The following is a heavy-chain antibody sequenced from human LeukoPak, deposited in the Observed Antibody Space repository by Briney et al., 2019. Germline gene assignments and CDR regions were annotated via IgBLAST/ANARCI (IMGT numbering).Heavy chain of an antibody. CDR3: ARAVVGKEDLDY. CDR1: GFTFSSCA. D-gene: IGHD6-19*01. CDR2: ISGSGGST. Sequence: GGSLRLSCAASGFTFSSCAMSWVRQAPGKGLEWVSAISGSGGSTYYADSVKGRFTISRDNPKNTLYLQMDTLGAEDTAVYFCARAVVGKEDLDYWGQGTLVTVSS. V-gene: IGHV3-23*01. J-gene: IGHJ4*02.